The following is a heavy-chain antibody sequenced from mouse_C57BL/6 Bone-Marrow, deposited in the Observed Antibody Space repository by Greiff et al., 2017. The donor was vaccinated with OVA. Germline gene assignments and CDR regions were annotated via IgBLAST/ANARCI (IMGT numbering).Heavy chain of an antibody. CDR1: GFNIKDYY. Sequence: VQLQQSGAELVRPGASVKLSCTASGFNIKDYYMHWVKQRPEQGLEWIGRIDPEAGDPAYAPKFKGKATMTADTSSNTAYLQLSSLTSEDTAVYYCTTGGFFAYWGQGTLVTVSA. CDR3: TTGGFFAY. J-gene: IGHJ3*01. CDR2: IDPEAGDP. V-gene: IGHV14-1*01.